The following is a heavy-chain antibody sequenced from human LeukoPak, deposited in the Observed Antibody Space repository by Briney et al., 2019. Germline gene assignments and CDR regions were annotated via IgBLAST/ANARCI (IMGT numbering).Heavy chain of an antibody. J-gene: IGHJ5*02. D-gene: IGHD1-1*01. V-gene: IGHV1-18*01. CDR1: GYTFTSYG. CDR2: ISAYNGNT. CDR3: ARDSRGNWNDGRFDP. Sequence: GASVKVSCKASGYTFTSYGISWVRQAPGQGLEWMGWISAYNGNTNYAQKLQGRVTMTTDTSTRTAHMELRSPRAADTAETYCARDSRGNWNDGRFDPWGRGTLVTVSS.